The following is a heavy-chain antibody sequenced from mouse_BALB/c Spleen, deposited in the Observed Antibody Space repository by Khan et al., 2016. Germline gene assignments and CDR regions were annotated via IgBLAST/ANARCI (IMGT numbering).Heavy chain of an antibody. D-gene: IGHD1-1*01. J-gene: IGHJ2*01. CDR2: INPSTGYT. V-gene: IGHV1-7*01. Sequence: QVQLQQSGAELAKPGASVKMSCKASGYTFTSYWMHWVKQRPGQGLEWIGYINPSTGYTEYNQKFKDKATLTADKSSSTAYMQLSSLTSEDSAVYFCYYGRSDYLDYWGRGTTLTVSS. CDR1: GYTFTSYW. CDR3: YYGRSDYLDY.